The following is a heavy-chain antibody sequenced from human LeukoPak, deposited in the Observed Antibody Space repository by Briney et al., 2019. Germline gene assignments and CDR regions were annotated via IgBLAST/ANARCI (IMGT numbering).Heavy chain of an antibody. D-gene: IGHD1-26*01. CDR3: AKDRDGGTTTRPKGFDY. Sequence: GGSLRLSCAASGFTFSIYAMSWVRQAPGKGLEWVSAISARGGKTYYADCVKGRFTISRDNSKNTLYLQMNSLRVEDTAVYYCAKDRDGGTTTRPKGFDYWGQGTLVTVSS. CDR2: ISARGGKT. J-gene: IGHJ4*02. V-gene: IGHV3-23*01. CDR1: GFTFSIYA.